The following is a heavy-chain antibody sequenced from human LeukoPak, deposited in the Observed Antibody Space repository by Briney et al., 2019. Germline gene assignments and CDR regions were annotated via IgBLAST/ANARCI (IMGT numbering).Heavy chain of an antibody. V-gene: IGHV3-11*01. CDR1: GFVLGDSY. CDR3: AKAGGDWANWFDP. CDR2: ISSSGTTI. J-gene: IGHJ5*02. D-gene: IGHD2-21*02. Sequence: GGSQRLSCAASGFVLGDSYMSWIRQAPGKGLEWVSRISSSGTTINYADSVKGRFTISRDNTKNSLYPQMNSLRAEDTAVYYCAKAGGDWANWFDPWGQGTLVTVSS.